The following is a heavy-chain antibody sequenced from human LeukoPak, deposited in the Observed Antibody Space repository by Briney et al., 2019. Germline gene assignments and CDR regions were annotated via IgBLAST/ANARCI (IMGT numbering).Heavy chain of an antibody. D-gene: IGHD6-19*01. CDR1: EYSFTTYW. CDR3: ARGSGWLDY. CDR2: IDPSDSYT. J-gene: IGHJ4*02. Sequence: GESLKISSKGSEYSFTTYWISWVRQMPGKGLEWMGRIDPSDSYTNYSPSFQGHVTISTDKSISTAYLQWSSLKASDTAMYYCARGSGWLDYWGQGTLVTVSS. V-gene: IGHV5-10-1*01.